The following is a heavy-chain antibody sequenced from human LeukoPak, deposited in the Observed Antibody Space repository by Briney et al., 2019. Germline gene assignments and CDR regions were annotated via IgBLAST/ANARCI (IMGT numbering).Heavy chain of an antibody. CDR2: ISGRGGGT. CDR3: AKFEGALLGNYYMDV. V-gene: IGHV3-23*01. Sequence: GGSLRLSCAASGFTFSSYAMSWVRQAPGKGLEWVSAISGRGGGTYYADSVKGRFTISRDNSKNTLFLQMVSLRAEDTAVYYCAKFEGALLGNYYMDVWGKGTTVTVSS. CDR1: GFTFSSYA. J-gene: IGHJ6*03.